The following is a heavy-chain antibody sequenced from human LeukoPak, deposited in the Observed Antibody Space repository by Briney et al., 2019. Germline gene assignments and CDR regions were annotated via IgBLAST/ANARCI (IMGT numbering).Heavy chain of an antibody. CDR1: GYTFNAYD. D-gene: IGHD3-22*01. J-gene: IGHJ4*02. V-gene: IGHV1-8*01. Sequence: ASVKVSCKASGYTFNAYDINWVRQATGQGLEWTGWMNPNSGYTGYAQKFQGRVTMTRDTSKSTAYLELSSLRSEDTAVYYCARDLPDYYDSSGYYSDLDYWGQGTLVTVSS. CDR2: MNPNSGYT. CDR3: ARDLPDYYDSSGYYSDLDY.